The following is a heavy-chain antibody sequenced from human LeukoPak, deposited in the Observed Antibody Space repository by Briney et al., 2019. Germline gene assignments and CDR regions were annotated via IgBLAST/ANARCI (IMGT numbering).Heavy chain of an antibody. Sequence: SETLSLTCAVYGGSFSGYYWSWIRQPPGKGLEWIGEINHSGRTNYNPSLKSRVTISVDTSKNQFSLKLSSVTAADTAVYDCARARLNNYYYYGMDVWGQGTTVTVSS. J-gene: IGHJ6*02. CDR2: INHSGRT. D-gene: IGHD1/OR15-1a*01. CDR1: GGSFSGYY. CDR3: ARARLNNYYYYGMDV. V-gene: IGHV4-34*01.